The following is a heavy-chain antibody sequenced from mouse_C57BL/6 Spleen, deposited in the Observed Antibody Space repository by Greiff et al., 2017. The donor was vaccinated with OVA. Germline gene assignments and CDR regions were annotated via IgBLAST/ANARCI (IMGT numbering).Heavy chain of an antibody. Sequence: EVKLVESVAELVRPGASVKLSCTASGFNIKNTYMHWVKQRPEQGLEWIGRIDPANGNTKYAPKFQGKAPITADTSSNTAYLQLSSLTSEDTAIYYCARGIYYYGSKNFDVWGTGTTVTVSS. V-gene: IGHV14-3*01. D-gene: IGHD1-1*01. CDR1: GFNIKNTY. CDR2: IDPANGNT. J-gene: IGHJ1*03. CDR3: ARGIYYYGSKNFDV.